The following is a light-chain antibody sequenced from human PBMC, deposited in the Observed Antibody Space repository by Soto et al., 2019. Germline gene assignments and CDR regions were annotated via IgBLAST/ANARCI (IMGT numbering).Light chain of an antibody. Sequence: EIVLTQSPGTLSLSPGERATLSCRASQSVSSSYLAWYQQKPGQAPRLLIYGASSRPTGIPDRFSGSGSGTGFTLANSRLEPDDCVVYYYQQYGSSPYTFGQGTKLVIK. V-gene: IGKV3-20*01. CDR1: QSVSSSY. CDR2: GAS. CDR3: QQYGSSPYT. J-gene: IGKJ2*01.